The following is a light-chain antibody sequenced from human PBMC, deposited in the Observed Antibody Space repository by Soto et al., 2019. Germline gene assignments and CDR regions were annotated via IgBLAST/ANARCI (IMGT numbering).Light chain of an antibody. J-gene: IGKJ1*01. CDR3: QQYNNWPPWT. CDR2: GAS. V-gene: IGKV3-15*01. Sequence: EIVMTQSPATLSVSPGERATLSCRASQSVSSNLAWYQQKPGQAPRLLIYGASTRATGIPARFRGSGSGTESTLTISSLQSEDFAVYYCQQYNNWPPWTFGQGTQVEIK. CDR1: QSVSSN.